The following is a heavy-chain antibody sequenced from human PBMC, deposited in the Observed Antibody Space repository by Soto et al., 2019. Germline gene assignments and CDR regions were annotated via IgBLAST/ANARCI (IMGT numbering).Heavy chain of an antibody. V-gene: IGHV3-30-3*01. CDR1: GFTFSSYA. D-gene: IGHD3-22*01. CDR2: ISYDGSNK. Sequence: QVQLVESGGGVVQPGRSLRLSCAASGFTFSSYAMHWVRQAPGKGLEWVAVISYDGSNKYYADSVKGRFTISRDNSKNTLYLQMNSLGAEDTAVYYCARELYYYDSSGFAPNNWFDPWGQGTLVTVSS. J-gene: IGHJ5*02. CDR3: ARELYYYDSSGFAPNNWFDP.